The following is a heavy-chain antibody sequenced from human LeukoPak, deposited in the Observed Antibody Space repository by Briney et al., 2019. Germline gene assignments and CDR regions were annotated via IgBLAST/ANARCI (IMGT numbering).Heavy chain of an antibody. J-gene: IGHJ6*02. CDR3: ASRYCSGGSCYSGAGGY. Sequence: PSETLSLTCAVYGGSFSGYYWSWIRQPPGKGLEWIGEINHSGSTNYNPSLKSRVTISVDTSKNQFSLKLSSVTAADTAVYYCASRYCSGGSCYSGAGGYWGQGTTVTVSS. V-gene: IGHV4-34*01. CDR2: INHSGST. CDR1: GGSFSGYY. D-gene: IGHD2-15*01.